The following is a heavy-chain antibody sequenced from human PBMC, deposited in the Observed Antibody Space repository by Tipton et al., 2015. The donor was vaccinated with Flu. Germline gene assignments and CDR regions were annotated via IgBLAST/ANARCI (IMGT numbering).Heavy chain of an antibody. J-gene: IGHJ4*02. D-gene: IGHD6-6*01. CDR1: GFTFGSYD. Sequence: SLRLSCAASGFTFGSYDMHWVRQAPGKGLEWMSFISYDGRDKSYADSVEGRFTISRDNSKNTLYLQMNNLRPEDTAVFYCARTYSSYFFDYWGLGTLVSVSS. CDR2: ISYDGRDK. V-gene: IGHV3-30*03. CDR3: ARTYSSYFFDY.